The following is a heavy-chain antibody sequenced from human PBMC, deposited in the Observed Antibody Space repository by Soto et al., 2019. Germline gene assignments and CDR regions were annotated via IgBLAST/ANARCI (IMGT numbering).Heavy chain of an antibody. V-gene: IGHV4-59*01. D-gene: IGHD5-18*01. Sequence: PSETLSLTCTVSGDSISSDYWNWIRQSPGRGLEWIGYIHYSGNTIYSPSLKSRVSISMDTSKNQFQFSLNLTSVTAADTAIYYCARRGGNIYGWGFDSWGQGTPVTVS. CDR2: IHYSGNT. CDR1: GDSISSDY. CDR3: ARRGGNIYGWGFDS. J-gene: IGHJ4*02.